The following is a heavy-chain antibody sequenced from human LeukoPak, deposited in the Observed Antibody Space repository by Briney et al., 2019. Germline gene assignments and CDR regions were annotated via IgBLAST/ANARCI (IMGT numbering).Heavy chain of an antibody. CDR1: GGSISSYY. Sequence: SETLSLTCTVSGGSISSYYWSWIRQPPGKGLEWIGYIYYSGSTNYDPSLKSRVTISVDTSKNQFSLKLSSVTAADTAVYYCARLSGDPGWYEYYYYYGMDVWGQGTTVTVSS. V-gene: IGHV4-59*01. D-gene: IGHD6-19*01. CDR2: IYYSGST. J-gene: IGHJ6*02. CDR3: ARLSGDPGWYEYYYYYGMDV.